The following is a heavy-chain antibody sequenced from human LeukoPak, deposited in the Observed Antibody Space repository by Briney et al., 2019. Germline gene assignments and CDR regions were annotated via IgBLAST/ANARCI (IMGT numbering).Heavy chain of an antibody. V-gene: IGHV4-59*01. Sequence: SETLSLTCTVSGGSISSYYWSLIRQPPGKGLEWIGYIYYSGSTNYNPSLKSRVTISVDTSKNQFSLKLSSVTAADTAVYYCARGSSGYYLPFDYWGQGTLVTVSS. CDR2: IYYSGST. D-gene: IGHD3-22*01. CDR3: ARGSSGYYLPFDY. J-gene: IGHJ4*02. CDR1: GGSISSYY.